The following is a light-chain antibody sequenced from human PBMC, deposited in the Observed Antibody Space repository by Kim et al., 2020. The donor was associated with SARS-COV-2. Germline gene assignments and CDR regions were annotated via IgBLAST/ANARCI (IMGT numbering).Light chain of an antibody. CDR1: SSDVGGYDA. J-gene: IGLJ2*01. CDR2: DVT. CDR3: SSYTGTTTVK. V-gene: IGLV2-14*01. Sequence: QSALTQPASVSGSPRQSITISCTGTSSDVGGYDAVSWYQQHPGKAPKLTLYDVTKRPSGISNRFSGSKSGNTASLTISGLQAEDEADYYCSSYTGTTTVKFGGGTQLTVL.